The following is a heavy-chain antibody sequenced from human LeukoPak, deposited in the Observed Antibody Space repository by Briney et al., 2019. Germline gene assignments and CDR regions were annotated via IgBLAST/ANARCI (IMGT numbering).Heavy chain of an antibody. V-gene: IGHV3-64D*06. Sequence: PGGSLRLSCSASGFTFKNYAMHWVRQAPGKGLEYISLISSTGGSTKYADSVKGRFTISRDNSKDTLYLQMSSLRPEDTGIYYCVKWTGSYRDYWGRGTLVTVSS. CDR3: VKWTGSYRDY. CDR2: ISSTGGST. D-gene: IGHD1-26*01. J-gene: IGHJ4*02. CDR1: GFTFKNYA.